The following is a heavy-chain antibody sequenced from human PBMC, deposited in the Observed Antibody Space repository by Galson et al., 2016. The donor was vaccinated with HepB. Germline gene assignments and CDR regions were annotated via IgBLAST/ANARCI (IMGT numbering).Heavy chain of an antibody. D-gene: IGHD5-12*01. CDR2: ISSSSTYI. CDR3: ARESSGYDYDFDI. V-gene: IGHV3-21*01. Sequence: SLRLSCAASGFTFSRYNMNWVRRAPGKGLEWVSSISSSSTYIYYADSMKGRFTISRDNAKKSLYLQVSSLRAEDTAVYYCARESSGYDYDFDIWGQGTMVTGSS. J-gene: IGHJ3*02. CDR1: GFTFSRYN.